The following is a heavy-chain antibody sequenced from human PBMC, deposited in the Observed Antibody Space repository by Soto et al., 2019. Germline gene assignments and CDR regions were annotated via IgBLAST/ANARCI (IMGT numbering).Heavy chain of an antibody. CDR2: VSAYNRNT. Sequence: QVQLVQSGAEVKKPGASVKVSCEAYGYTFRNYGITWVRQAPGQGLEWMGWVSAYNRNTNYAQKFQERVTMTTDTSTSTAYIELRSLRSDDTAIYFCARESQWESLPSWGQGTLVTVSS. D-gene: IGHD1-26*01. J-gene: IGHJ5*02. V-gene: IGHV1-18*01. CDR3: ARESQWESLPS. CDR1: GYTFRNYG.